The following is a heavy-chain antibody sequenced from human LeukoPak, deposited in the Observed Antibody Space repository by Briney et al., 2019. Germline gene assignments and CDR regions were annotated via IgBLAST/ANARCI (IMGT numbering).Heavy chain of an antibody. CDR2: IKQDGSEK. CDR3: ARGRGFSHGWPVDTFDI. V-gene: IGHV3-7*04. Sequence: GGSLRLSCAASGFTFSIYWMSWVRQAPGKGLEWVANIKQDGSEKYYVDSVKGRFIMSRDNAKNSLYLQMNSLRAEDTAVYYCARGRGFSHGWPVDTFDIWGQGTMVTVSS. D-gene: IGHD5-18*01. J-gene: IGHJ3*02. CDR1: GFTFSIYW.